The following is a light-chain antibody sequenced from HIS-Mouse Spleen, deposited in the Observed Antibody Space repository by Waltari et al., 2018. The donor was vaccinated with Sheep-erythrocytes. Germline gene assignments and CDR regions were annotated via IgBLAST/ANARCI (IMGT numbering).Light chain of an antibody. V-gene: IGKV3-15*01. CDR2: GAS. Sequence: EIVMTQSPATLSVSPGERATLSGRASQSFSSNLAWYQQKPGKAPRLLIYGASTRATGIPARFSGSGSGTEFTLTISSLQSEDFAVYYCQQYNNWPPWTFGQGTKVEIK. CDR3: QQYNNWPPWT. J-gene: IGKJ1*01. CDR1: QSFSSN.